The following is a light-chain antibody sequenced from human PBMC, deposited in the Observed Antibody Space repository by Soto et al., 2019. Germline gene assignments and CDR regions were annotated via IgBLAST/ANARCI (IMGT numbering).Light chain of an antibody. CDR1: SSDVGSYNL. CDR3: RSYATSLTYV. J-gene: IGLJ1*01. Sequence: QSVLTQPASVSGSPGQSISISCTGTSSDVGSYNLVSWYQQHPGKAPKLLIYENNKRPSGVSNRFSGSKSGNTASLTISGLQTEDEADYYCRSYATSLTYVFGTGTKLTVL. V-gene: IGLV2-23*01. CDR2: ENN.